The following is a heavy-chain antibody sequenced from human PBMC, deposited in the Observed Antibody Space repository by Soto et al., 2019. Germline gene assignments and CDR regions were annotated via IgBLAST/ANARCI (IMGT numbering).Heavy chain of an antibody. V-gene: IGHV1-18*04. J-gene: IGHJ5*02. CDR2: ISPYNGDT. D-gene: IGHD6-6*01. CDR1: GYTFSNYG. Sequence: QVQLVQSGAEMRKPGASVKVSCQTSGYTFSNYGISWVRQAPGQGLEWLPWISPYNGDTKYVEGLQGRITVTTDTSTRTSYLELRSLRSDDTAFYYCARGGAAARTYNWFDPWGQGTLVTVS. CDR3: ARGGAAARTYNWFDP.